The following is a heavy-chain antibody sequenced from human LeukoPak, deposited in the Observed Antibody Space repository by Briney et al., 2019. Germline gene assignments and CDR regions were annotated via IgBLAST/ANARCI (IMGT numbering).Heavy chain of an antibody. CDR2: IWPGGTRA. J-gene: IGHJ4*02. D-gene: IGHD1-14*01. CDR3: VRDRNNNYFDY. Sequence: GGSLRLSCTASGFAFGIYGMRWVRQEPGKGLEWVAFIWPGGTRAFYADSVKGRFTISRDDSNNTVYLHMNSLKAEDTALYYCVRDRNNNYFDYWGQETLLTVSS. CDR1: GFAFGIYG. V-gene: IGHV3-33*01.